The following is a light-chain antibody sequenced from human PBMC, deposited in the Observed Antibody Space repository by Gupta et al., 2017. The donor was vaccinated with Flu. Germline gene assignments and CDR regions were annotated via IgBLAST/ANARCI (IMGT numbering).Light chain of an antibody. V-gene: IGKV3-15*01. J-gene: IGKJ1*01. Sequence: EIVMTQSPATLSVSPGEQATLSCRASQSVSSNLAWYQQKPGQAPRLLIYGASTRATGIPARLSGSGSGTEFTLTISSLQSEDFAVYYCQQYNNWPKTFGQGTKVEIK. CDR2: GAS. CDR1: QSVSSN. CDR3: QQYNNWPKT.